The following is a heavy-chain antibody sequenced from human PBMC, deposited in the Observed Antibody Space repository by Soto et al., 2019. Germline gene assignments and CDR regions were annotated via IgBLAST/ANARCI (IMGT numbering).Heavy chain of an antibody. CDR1: GYTLTNYA. CDR2: INAGNGNT. CDR3: ARDQIVSGVFTRIWDS. J-gene: IGHJ4*02. D-gene: IGHD3-3*02. V-gene: IGHV1-3*01. Sequence: ASGRVSCKASGYTLTNYAMHWVRQAPGQRLEWMGWINAGNGNTKYSQKFQCRVTITRDTSASTAYMELGSLRSEDTAVYYCARDQIVSGVFTRIWDSWGPGTLVTVSS.